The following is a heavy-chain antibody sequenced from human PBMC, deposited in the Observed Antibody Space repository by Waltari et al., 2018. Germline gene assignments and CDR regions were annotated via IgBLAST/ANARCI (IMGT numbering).Heavy chain of an antibody. V-gene: IGHV1-69*08. Sequence: QVQLVQSGAEVKKPGSSVKVSCKASGGTFSSYAISWVRQAPGQGLEWMGRIIPSLGTANYAQKFQGRVTITADKATSTAYMELSSLRSEDTAVYYCARDRSSWYGGDYWGQGTLVTVSS. CDR2: IIPSLGTA. D-gene: IGHD6-13*01. J-gene: IGHJ4*02. CDR3: ARDRSSWYGGDY. CDR1: GGTFSSYA.